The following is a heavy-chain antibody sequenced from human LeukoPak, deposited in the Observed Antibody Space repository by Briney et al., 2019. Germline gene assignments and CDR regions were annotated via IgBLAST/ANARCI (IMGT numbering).Heavy chain of an antibody. CDR1: GYTFTGYY. V-gene: IGHV1-2*02. D-gene: IGHD3-16*02. J-gene: IGHJ1*01. Sequence: ASVKVSCKASGYTFTGYYMHWVRQAPGQGLEWMGWINPNSGGTNYAQKFQGRVTMTRDTSISTAYMELSRLRSDDTAVYYCARVHDYVWGSYRPPEYFQHWGQGTLVTVSS. CDR2: INPNSGGT. CDR3: ARVHDYVWGSYRPPEYFQH.